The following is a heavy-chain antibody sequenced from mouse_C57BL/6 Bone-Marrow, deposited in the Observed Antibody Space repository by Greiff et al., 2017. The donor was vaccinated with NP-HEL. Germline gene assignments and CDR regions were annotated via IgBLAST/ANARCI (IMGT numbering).Heavy chain of an antibody. CDR1: GYAFTNYL. V-gene: IGHV1-54*01. Sequence: VHLVESGAELVRPGTSVKVSCKASGYAFTNYLIEWVKQRPGQGLEWIGVINPGSGGTNYNEKFKGKATLTADKSSSTAYMQLSSLTSEDSAVYFCARGTTVVADWYFDVWGTGTTVTVSS. CDR2: INPGSGGT. D-gene: IGHD1-1*01. J-gene: IGHJ1*03. CDR3: ARGTTVVADWYFDV.